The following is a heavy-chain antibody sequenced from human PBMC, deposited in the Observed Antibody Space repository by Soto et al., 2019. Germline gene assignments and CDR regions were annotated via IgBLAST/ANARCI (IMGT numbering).Heavy chain of an antibody. CDR3: ARDRRITTYYYGMHV. J-gene: IGHJ6*02. D-gene: IGHD4-4*01. Sequence: GGARRLSWAESGFTCSSYVMHWVRQAPGKGLEWVAVIWYDGSNKYYADSVKGRFTISRDNSKNTLYLQMNSLRAEDTAGYYCARDRRITTYYYGMHVWGQGTTVRVSS. CDR1: GFTCSSYV. CDR2: IWYDGSNK. V-gene: IGHV3-33*01.